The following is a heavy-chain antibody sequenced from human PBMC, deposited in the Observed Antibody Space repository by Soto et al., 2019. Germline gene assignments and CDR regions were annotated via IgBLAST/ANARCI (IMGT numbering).Heavy chain of an antibody. V-gene: IGHV1-69*12. CDR3: ARGKETYYDSSGYYLRDNWFDP. J-gene: IGHJ5*02. CDR2: IIPIFGTA. CDR1: GGTFSSYA. Sequence: QVQLVQSGAEVKKPGSSVKVSCKASGGTFSSYAISWVRQAPGQGLEWMGGIIPIFGTANYAQKFQGRVTITADESTSTAYMELSSLRSEDTAVYYCARGKETYYDSSGYYLRDNWFDPWGQGTRVTVSS. D-gene: IGHD3-22*01.